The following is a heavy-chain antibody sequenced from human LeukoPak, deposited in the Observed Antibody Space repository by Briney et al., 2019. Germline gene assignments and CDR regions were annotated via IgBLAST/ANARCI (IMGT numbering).Heavy chain of an antibody. Sequence: SETLSLTCTVSGGSISSHYWSWIRQPAGKGLEWIGRIYTSGSTNYNPSLKSRVTMSVDTSKNQFSLKLSSVTAADTAVYYCAREGQLALNYFDYWGQGTLVTVSS. V-gene: IGHV4-4*07. CDR3: AREGQLALNYFDY. CDR2: IYTSGST. CDR1: GGSISSHY. D-gene: IGHD6-13*01. J-gene: IGHJ4*02.